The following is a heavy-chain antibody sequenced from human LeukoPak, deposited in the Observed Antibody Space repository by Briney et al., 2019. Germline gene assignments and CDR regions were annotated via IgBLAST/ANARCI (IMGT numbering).Heavy chain of an antibody. CDR2: IYTSGST. CDR3: AGRYFDWGDAFDI. Sequence: SQTLSLTCTVSGGSISSGSYYWSWIRQPAGKGLEWIGRIYTSGSTNYNPSLKSRVTMSVDTSKNQFSLKLSSVTAADTAVYYCAGRYFDWGDAFDIWGQGTMVTVSS. V-gene: IGHV4-61*02. CDR1: GGSISSGSYY. J-gene: IGHJ3*02. D-gene: IGHD3-9*01.